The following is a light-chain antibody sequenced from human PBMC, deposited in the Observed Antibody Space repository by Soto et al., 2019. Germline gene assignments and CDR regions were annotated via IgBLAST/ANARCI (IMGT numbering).Light chain of an antibody. CDR1: QSISSY. J-gene: IGKJ1*01. CDR2: AAS. CDR3: QQYGSSPSWT. Sequence: DIQITQSPSSLSASVGDRVTITCRASQSISSYLNWYQQKPGKAPKLLIYAASSLQSGVPSRFSGSGSGTDFTLTISRLEPEDFAVYYCQQYGSSPSWTFGQGTKVDIK. V-gene: IGKV1-39*01.